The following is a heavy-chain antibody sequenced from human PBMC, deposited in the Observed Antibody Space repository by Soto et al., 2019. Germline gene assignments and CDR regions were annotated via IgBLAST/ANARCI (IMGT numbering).Heavy chain of an antibody. V-gene: IGHV4-34*01. J-gene: IGHJ4*02. CDR1: GGSFSGYY. CDR3: ARQELMVYATRLKGSGPFFDY. Sequence: SETLSLTCAVYGGSFSGYYWSWIRQPPGKGLEWFGEINHSGSTNYNPSLKSRVTISVDTSKNQFSLKLSSVTAADTAVYYCARQELMVYATRLKGSGPFFDYWGQGTLVTVSS. D-gene: IGHD2-8*01. CDR2: INHSGST.